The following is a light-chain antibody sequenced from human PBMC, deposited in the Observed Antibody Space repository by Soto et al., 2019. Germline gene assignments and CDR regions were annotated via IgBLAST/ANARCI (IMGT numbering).Light chain of an antibody. CDR3: QQRSDWPPLT. J-gene: IGKJ4*01. CDR1: QSVGHF. V-gene: IGKV3-11*01. CDR2: DVS. Sequence: DIVLTQTPPTLSLSPGERATLSCRASQSVGHFLDWYQQKPGQAPRLLIYDVSTRATGVPARFSASGSGTDFTLTISSLEPEDFAVYYCQQRSDWPPLTFGGGTKVEMK.